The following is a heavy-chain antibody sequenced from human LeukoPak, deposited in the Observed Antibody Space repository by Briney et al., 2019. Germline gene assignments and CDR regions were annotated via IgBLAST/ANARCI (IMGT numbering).Heavy chain of an antibody. J-gene: IGHJ4*02. Sequence: PGRSLRLSCAASGFTFSGYGMHWVRQTPGEGLEWVAFIWYDGSNKYYTDSVKGRFTISRDNSKNTLYLQMNSLRAEDTAVYYCAGDGGSGTPRVYFDYWGQGTLVTVSS. V-gene: IGHV3-33*01. CDR2: IWYDGSNK. D-gene: IGHD3-10*01. CDR3: AGDGGSGTPRVYFDY. CDR1: GFTFSGYG.